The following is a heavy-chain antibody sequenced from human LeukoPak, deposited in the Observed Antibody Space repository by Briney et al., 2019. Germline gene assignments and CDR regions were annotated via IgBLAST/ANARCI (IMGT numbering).Heavy chain of an antibody. CDR3: AKAGRYCSSTSCPDAFDI. Sequence: GGSLRLSCAASGFTFDDYAMHWVRQAPGKGLEWVSGISWNSGSIGYADSVKGRFTISRDNAKNSLYLQMNSLRDEDTALYYCAKAGRYCSSTSCPDAFDIWGQGTMVTVSS. CDR2: ISWNSGSI. V-gene: IGHV3-9*01. J-gene: IGHJ3*02. D-gene: IGHD2-2*01. CDR1: GFTFDDYA.